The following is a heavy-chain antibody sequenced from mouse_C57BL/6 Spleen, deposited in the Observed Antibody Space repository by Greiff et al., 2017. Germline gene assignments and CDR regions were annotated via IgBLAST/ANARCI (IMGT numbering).Heavy chain of an antibody. D-gene: IGHD1-1*01. J-gene: IGHJ2*01. CDR3: ARDYYGSSFPYFDY. Sequence: QVQLQQPGAELVRPGSSVKLSCKASGYTFTSYWMHWVKQRPIQGLEWIGNIDPSDSETHYNQKFRDKATLTVDKSSSTAYMQLSSLTSEDSAVYYCARDYYGSSFPYFDYWGQGTTLTVAS. V-gene: IGHV1-52*01. CDR1: GYTFTSYW. CDR2: IDPSDSET.